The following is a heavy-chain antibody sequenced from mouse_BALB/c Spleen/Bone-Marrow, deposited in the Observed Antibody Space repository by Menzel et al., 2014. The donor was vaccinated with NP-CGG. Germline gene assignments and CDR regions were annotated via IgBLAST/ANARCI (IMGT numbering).Heavy chain of an antibody. J-gene: IGHJ3*01. CDR1: GFNIKDAY. CDR3: VRSPGDVNY. CDR2: IAPANGNT. Sequence: EVQLQESGAGLVKPGASVKLSCTGSGFNIKDAYIHWVKQRPEQGLEWIGRIAPANGNTEYDPKFQGKATITAGTSSNTAYLQLSSLTSEDTAVYYCVRSPGDVNYWGQGTLVTVSA. V-gene: IGHV14-3*02.